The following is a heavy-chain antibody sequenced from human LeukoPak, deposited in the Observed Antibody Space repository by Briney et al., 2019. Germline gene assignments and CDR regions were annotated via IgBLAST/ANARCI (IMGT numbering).Heavy chain of an antibody. CDR3: ARHQRWLQRYDY. J-gene: IGHJ4*02. D-gene: IGHD5-24*01. V-gene: IGHV4-39*01. CDR1: GGSISSSSYY. CDR2: IYYSGST. Sequence: SETLSLTCTVSGGSISSSSYYWGWIRQPPGKGLEWIGGIYYSGSTYYNPSLKSRVTISVDTSKNQFSLKLSSVTAADTAVYYCARHQRWLQRYDYWGQGTLVTVSS.